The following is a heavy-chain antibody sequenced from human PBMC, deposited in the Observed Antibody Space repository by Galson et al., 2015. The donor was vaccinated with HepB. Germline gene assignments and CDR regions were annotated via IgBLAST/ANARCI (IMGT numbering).Heavy chain of an antibody. V-gene: IGHV6-1*01. Sequence: CAISGDSVSSNSAAWNWIRQSPSRGLEWLGRTYYRSKWYNDYAVSVKSRITINPDTSKNQFSLQLNSVTPEDTAVYYCARTTYYYDSSGSGFYYYGMDVWGQGTTVTVSS. D-gene: IGHD3-22*01. CDR1: GDSVSSNSAA. CDR2: TYYRSKWYN. J-gene: IGHJ6*02. CDR3: ARTTYYYDSSGSGFYYYGMDV.